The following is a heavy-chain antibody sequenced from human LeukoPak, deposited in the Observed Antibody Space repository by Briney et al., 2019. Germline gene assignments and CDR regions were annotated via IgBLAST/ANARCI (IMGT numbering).Heavy chain of an antibody. CDR1: GFIFNNYA. CDR2: ISGGGTT. D-gene: IGHD6-13*01. Sequence: GGSLRLSGETSGFIFNNYAVNWVRQAPGKGLEWVSSISGGGTTYYADSVKGRFTISRDSSQNSLYLQMNSLRAEDAAVYFCARGWSSVSYYFQYWGQGTLVTVSS. J-gene: IGHJ4*02. CDR3: ARGWSSVSYYFQY. V-gene: IGHV3-23*01.